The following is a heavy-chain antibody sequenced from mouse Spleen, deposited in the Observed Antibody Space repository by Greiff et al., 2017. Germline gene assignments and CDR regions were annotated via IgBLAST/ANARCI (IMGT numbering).Heavy chain of an antibody. Sequence: QVQLQQPGAELVKPGASVKLSCKASGYTFTSYWMHWVKQRPGQGLEWIGMIHPNSGSTNYNEKFKSKATLTVDKSSSTAYMQLSSLTSEDSAVYYWARAGDVAGYYFDYWGQGTTLTVSS. CDR2: IHPNSGST. J-gene: IGHJ2*01. D-gene: IGHD3-3*01. CDR1: GYTFTSYW. CDR3: ARAGDVAGYYFDY. V-gene: IGHV1-64*01.